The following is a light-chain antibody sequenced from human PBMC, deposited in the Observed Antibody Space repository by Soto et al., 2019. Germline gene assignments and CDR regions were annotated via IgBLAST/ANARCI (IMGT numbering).Light chain of an antibody. CDR1: QSISRY. J-gene: IGKJ1*01. CDR2: AAS. V-gene: IGKV1-39*01. Sequence: DIQMTQYPSSLSASVGDRVTITCRASQSISRYLNWYQLKPGKAPKLLIYAASSLQGGVPSRFTGSGSGTDFTLTISSLQPEDIATYYCQQSYSSPGTFGRGTKVEIK. CDR3: QQSYSSPGT.